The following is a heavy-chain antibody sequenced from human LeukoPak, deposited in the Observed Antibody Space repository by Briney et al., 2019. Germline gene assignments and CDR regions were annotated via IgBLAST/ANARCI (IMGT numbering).Heavy chain of an antibody. D-gene: IGHD1-26*01. V-gene: IGHV3-23*01. CDR3: VKDTIQPKGELLF. CDR2: ISGSGGST. Sequence: TGGSLRLSCAASGFTFSSYAMSWVRQAPGKGLEWVSAISGSGGSTYYADSVKGRFTISRDNSKNTLYLQMNSLRAEDTAVYYCVKDTIQPKGELLFGGQGTLVTVSS. CDR1: GFTFSSYA. J-gene: IGHJ4*02.